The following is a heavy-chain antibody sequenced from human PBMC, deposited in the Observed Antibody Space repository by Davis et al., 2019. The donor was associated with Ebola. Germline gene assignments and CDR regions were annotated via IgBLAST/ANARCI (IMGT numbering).Heavy chain of an antibody. Sequence: PGGSLRLSCAASGFTFSSYGMHWVRQAPGKVMEWVAVISPDGSDKNYADSGRGRFTITRDNSKSTLDLQMNSLRPEDTAGYYCARDRIGARPAYYFYYGMDVWGPGTTVTVSS. J-gene: IGHJ6*02. CDR2: ISPDGSDK. CDR3: ARDRIGARPAYYFYYGMDV. V-gene: IGHV3-30*03. D-gene: IGHD6-6*01. CDR1: GFTFSSYG.